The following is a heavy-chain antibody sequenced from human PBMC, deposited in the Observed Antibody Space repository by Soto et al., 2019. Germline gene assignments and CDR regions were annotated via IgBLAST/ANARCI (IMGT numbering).Heavy chain of an antibody. D-gene: IGHD7-27*01. V-gene: IGHV1-3*01. CDR3: ARGPRNWGVDY. CDR1: GNTVPNYA. CDR2: INGGNGNT. Sequence: ASVKVSCKASGNTVPNYAIHWVRQAPGQRLEWMGWINGGNGNTYYSEHFQGRVTFTRDTSAGTVFMELSSLTSEDTAVYYCARGPRNWGVDYWGQGTLVTVSS. J-gene: IGHJ4*02.